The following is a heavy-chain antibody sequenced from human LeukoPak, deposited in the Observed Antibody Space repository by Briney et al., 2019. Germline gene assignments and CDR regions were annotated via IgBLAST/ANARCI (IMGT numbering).Heavy chain of an antibody. Sequence: PAGSLRLSCAASGFTFDDYGMTWVRQTPGKGLEWVSGINRNGGSTGYADSVKGRFTISRDNANNSLYLQMNSLRAEDTALYYCAKVASNYDFDYWGQGTLVTVSS. CDR2: INRNGGST. D-gene: IGHD4-11*01. CDR3: AKVASNYDFDY. CDR1: GFTFDDYG. V-gene: IGHV3-20*04. J-gene: IGHJ4*02.